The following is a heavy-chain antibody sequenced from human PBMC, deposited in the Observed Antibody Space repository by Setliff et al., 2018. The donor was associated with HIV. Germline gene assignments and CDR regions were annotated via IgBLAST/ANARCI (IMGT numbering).Heavy chain of an antibody. D-gene: IGHD3-10*01. CDR3: ARSIHGGGSEPFDT. CDR2: ITYSGSA. J-gene: IGHJ5*02. CDR1: GGSISSDDYY. Sequence: SETLSLTCTVSGGSISSDDYYWNWIRQPPGKGLEWIGYITYSGSAYYNPSLKSRVTMSVDTSNNQFSLSLRSVTAADTAIYYCARSIHGGGSEPFDTWGQGILVTVSS. V-gene: IGHV4-30-4*08.